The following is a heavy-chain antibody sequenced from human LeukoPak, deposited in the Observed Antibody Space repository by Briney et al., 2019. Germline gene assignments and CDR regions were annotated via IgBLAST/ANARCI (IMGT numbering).Heavy chain of an antibody. J-gene: IGHJ4*02. CDR2: ISSDGGNR. CDR1: GFTFSSYA. D-gene: IGHD1-26*01. CDR3: ASQAAGSGSYYYYFDY. V-gene: IGHV3-30-3*01. Sequence: PGGSLRLSCAASGFTFSSYAMHWVRRAPGKALEWVATISSDGGNRYYSDSVKGRFTISRDNSKNTLYLQMNSLRAEDTAVYYCASQAAGSGSYYYYFDYWGQGTLVTVSS.